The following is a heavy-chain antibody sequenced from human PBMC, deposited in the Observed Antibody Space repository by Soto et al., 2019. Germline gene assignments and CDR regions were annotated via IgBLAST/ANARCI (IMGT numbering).Heavy chain of an antibody. V-gene: IGHV4-30-2*01. CDR2: IHHSGNT. D-gene: IGHD3-22*01. Sequence: TLSLSCAVSGDFMNRGDYSCAWIRQPPGKGLEWIGYIHHSGNTYSNPALRSRLTMSVDRSKNQFSLKLSSVTATDTAIYYCARQVVVTSYYFDYWGPGTLVTVSS. CDR1: GDFMNRGDYS. CDR3: ARQVVVTSYYFDY. J-gene: IGHJ4*02.